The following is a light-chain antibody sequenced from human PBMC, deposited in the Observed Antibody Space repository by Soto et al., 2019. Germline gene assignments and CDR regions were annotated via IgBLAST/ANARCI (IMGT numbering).Light chain of an antibody. J-gene: IGKJ5*01. CDR3: QHYDGSPIT. CDR2: GAS. Sequence: VLTQSPGTLSLSPGERATLSCRASQSVHFNYLAWYQQKPGQAPRLLIYGASSRATGIPDRFRGSGSGTDFTLSISRLEHEDFAVYYCQHYDGSPITFGHGTRLEIK. CDR1: QSVHFNY. V-gene: IGKV3-20*01.